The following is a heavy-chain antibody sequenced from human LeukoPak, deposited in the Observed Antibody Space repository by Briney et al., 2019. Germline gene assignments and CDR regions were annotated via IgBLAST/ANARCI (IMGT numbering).Heavy chain of an antibody. V-gene: IGHV1-8*02. CDR2: MNPNSGNT. CDR3: ARGGRDGYNYVDY. D-gene: IGHD5-24*01. Sequence: VASAKVSCKASGYTFTSYAMDWVRQAPGQRLEWMGWMNPNSGNTGYAQKFQGRVTMTRNTSISTAYMELSSLRSEDTAVYYCARGGRDGYNYVDYWGQGTLVTVSS. J-gene: IGHJ4*02. CDR1: GYTFTSYA.